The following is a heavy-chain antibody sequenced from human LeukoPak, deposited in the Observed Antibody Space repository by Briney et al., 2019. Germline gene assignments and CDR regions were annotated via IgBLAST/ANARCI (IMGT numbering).Heavy chain of an antibody. CDR3: AKDRCSNGVGCYYYYMDV. D-gene: IGHD2-8*01. J-gene: IGHJ6*03. CDR2: ISGSGNTI. CDR1: GFTFSSYE. Sequence: PGGSLSLSCAASGFTFSSYEMNWVRQAPGKGLEWISYISGSGNTIYYADSVKGRFTISRDNAKNSLYLQMNSLRAEDTAVYYCAKDRCSNGVGCYYYYMDVWGKGTTVTISS. V-gene: IGHV3-48*03.